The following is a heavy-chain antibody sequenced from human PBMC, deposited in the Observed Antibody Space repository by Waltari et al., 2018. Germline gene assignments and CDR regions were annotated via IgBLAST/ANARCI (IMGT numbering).Heavy chain of an antibody. J-gene: IGHJ6*03. D-gene: IGHD3-3*01. V-gene: IGHV4-61*02. Sequence: QVQLQESGPGLVKPSQTLSLPCTVSGGPISSGSYYWSWIRQPAGKGLEWIGRIYTSGSTNYNPSLKSRVTISVDTSKNQFSLKLSSVTAADTAVYYCARARSGYSNYMDVWGKGTTVTVSS. CDR1: GGPISSGSYY. CDR3: ARARSGYSNYMDV. CDR2: IYTSGST.